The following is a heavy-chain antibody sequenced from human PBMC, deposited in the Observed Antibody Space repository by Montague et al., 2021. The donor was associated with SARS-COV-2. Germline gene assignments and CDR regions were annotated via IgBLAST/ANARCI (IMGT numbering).Heavy chain of an antibody. CDR2: VSSIGGST. D-gene: IGHD6-19*01. V-gene: IGHV3-23*01. CDR3: AEDVKQWLVGRGYFDY. Sequence: SLRLSCAASGFTFSTYAMSWVRQAPGKGLEWVSIVSSIGGSTFYADSVKGRFTVSRDNSKNTLYLQMNSLRAEDTAVYYCAEDVKQWLVGRGYFDYWGQGTLVTVSS. CDR1: GFTFSTYA. J-gene: IGHJ4*02.